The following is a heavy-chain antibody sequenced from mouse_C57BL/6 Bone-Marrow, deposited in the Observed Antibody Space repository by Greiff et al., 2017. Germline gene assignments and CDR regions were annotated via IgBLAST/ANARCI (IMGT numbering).Heavy chain of an antibody. CDR3: ARWPDSTGSVYFDY. V-gene: IGHV1-7*01. Sequence: QVQLQQSGAELAKPGASVKLSCKASGYTFTSYCLHWVKQRSGQGLEWIGYFNPSSGYIKYNQKFKDKATLTADKSSSTVYMQLSRLTYEDSAVYYCARWPDSTGSVYFDYWGQGTTRTVS. CDR1: GYTFTSYC. D-gene: IGHD3-2*02. J-gene: IGHJ2*01. CDR2: FNPSSGYI.